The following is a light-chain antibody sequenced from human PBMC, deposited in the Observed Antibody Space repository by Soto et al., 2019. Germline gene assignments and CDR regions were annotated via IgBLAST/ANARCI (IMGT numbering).Light chain of an antibody. CDR3: QRYDNWPLT. Sequence: VMTQAPATLSVSPGERATLSCRASQTINNNVAWYQLKDGQVPRLVIYGASTRATGVPARFSGSGSGTEFSLTISSLQSEDFAVYYCQRYDNWPLTFGGGTKVDIK. CDR1: QTINNN. CDR2: GAS. V-gene: IGKV3-15*01. J-gene: IGKJ4*01.